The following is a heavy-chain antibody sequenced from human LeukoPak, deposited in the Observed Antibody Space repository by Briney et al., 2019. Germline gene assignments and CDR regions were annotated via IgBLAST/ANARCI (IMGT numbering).Heavy chain of an antibody. Sequence: GGSLRLSCAASGFTFDDYAMHWVRQAPGKGLEWVSGISWNSGSIGYADSVKGRFTISRDNAKNSLYLQMNSLRAEDTALYYCAKAPSGIAVAGYFDYWGPGTLVTVSS. D-gene: IGHD6-19*01. CDR1: GFTFDDYA. V-gene: IGHV3-9*01. CDR2: ISWNSGSI. J-gene: IGHJ4*02. CDR3: AKAPSGIAVAGYFDY.